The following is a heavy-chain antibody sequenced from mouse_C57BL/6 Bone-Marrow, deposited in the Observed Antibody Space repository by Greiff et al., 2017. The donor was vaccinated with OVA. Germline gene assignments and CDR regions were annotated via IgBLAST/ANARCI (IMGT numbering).Heavy chain of an antibody. CDR2: INPNYGTT. Sequence: EVQLQQSGPELVKPGASVKISCKASGYSFTDYNLNWVKQSNGKSLEWIGVINPNYGTTSYNQKFKGKATLTVDQSSSTAYMQLNSLTSEDSAVYYCARYYYGSSYDWFAYWGQGTLVTVSA. CDR3: ARYYYGSSYDWFAY. D-gene: IGHD1-1*01. CDR1: GYSFTDYN. V-gene: IGHV1-39*01. J-gene: IGHJ3*01.